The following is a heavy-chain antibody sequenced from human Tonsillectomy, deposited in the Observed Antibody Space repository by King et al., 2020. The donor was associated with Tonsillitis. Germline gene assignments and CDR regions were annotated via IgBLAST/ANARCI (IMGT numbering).Heavy chain of an antibody. CDR1: EFIFSSYA. D-gene: IGHD1-1*01. J-gene: IGHJ4*02. V-gene: IGHV3-23*04. Sequence: VQLVESGGALVQPGESLRLSCAASEFIFSSYAMTWVRQAPGKGLEWVATVSGSGGSTRYADSVKGRFTISRDNSKNTLYLQMNSLRAEDTALYYCAKGGRRPDRYYFDYWGQGTLVTVSP. CDR3: AKGGRRPDRYYFDY. CDR2: VSGSGGST.